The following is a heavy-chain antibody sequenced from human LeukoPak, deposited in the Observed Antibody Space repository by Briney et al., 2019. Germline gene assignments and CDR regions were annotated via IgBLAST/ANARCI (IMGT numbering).Heavy chain of an antibody. D-gene: IGHD5-18*01. J-gene: IGHJ4*02. CDR2: INHSGST. Sequence: PSETLSLTCAVYGGSFSGYYWSWIRQPPGKGLEWIGEINHSGSTNYNPSLKSRVTISVDTSKNQFSLKLSSFTAADTAVYYCARGVSRIQLFDYWGQGTLVTVSS. CDR3: ARGVSRIQLFDY. CDR1: GGSFSGYY. V-gene: IGHV4-34*01.